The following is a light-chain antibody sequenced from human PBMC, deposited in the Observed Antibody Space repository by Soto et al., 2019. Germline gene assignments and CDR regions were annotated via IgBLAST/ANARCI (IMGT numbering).Light chain of an antibody. J-gene: IGKJ5*01. CDR1: QGVTTN. Sequence: IVMTQSPAPLSVSPGERATLSCRAGQGVTTNFAWYQQKSGQSPRLLIYDVSIRATGVPARFSGTGSETDFTLTISGLQSGDSAVYFCQQYNNWPFSFGQGTRLEI. CDR2: DVS. V-gene: IGKV3-15*01. CDR3: QQYNNWPFS.